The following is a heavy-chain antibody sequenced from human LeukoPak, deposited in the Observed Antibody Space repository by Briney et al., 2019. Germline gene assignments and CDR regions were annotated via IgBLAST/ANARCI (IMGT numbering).Heavy chain of an antibody. Sequence: SVKVSCKASGGTFSSYAISWVRQAPGQGLEWMGGIIPIFGTANYAQKFQGRVTITADESTSTAYMELSSLRSEDTAVYYCASSITIFGVVSYFDYWGQGTLVTVSS. CDR1: GGTFSSYA. D-gene: IGHD3-3*01. CDR2: IIPIFGTA. CDR3: ASSITIFGVVSYFDY. V-gene: IGHV1-69*13. J-gene: IGHJ4*02.